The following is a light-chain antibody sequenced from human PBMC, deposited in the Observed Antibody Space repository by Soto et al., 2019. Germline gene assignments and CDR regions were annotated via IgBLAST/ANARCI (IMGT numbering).Light chain of an antibody. Sequence: GDTVTITCRASQPVITSLVWYQQNPGEPPKLRIADASVLQTGGPSRLSGYASGTEFTLTISSLQPEDVANYYCQKYKSATQTFGQGTKVDIK. J-gene: IGKJ1*01. CDR3: QKYKSATQT. CDR1: QPVITS. V-gene: IGKV1-5*01. CDR2: DAS.